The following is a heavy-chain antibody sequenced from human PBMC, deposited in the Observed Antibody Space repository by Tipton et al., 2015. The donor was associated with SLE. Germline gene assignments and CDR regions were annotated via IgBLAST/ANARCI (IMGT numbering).Heavy chain of an antibody. CDR2: IGQEGGEE. Sequence: SLRLSCAASGFTVSNNWMTWVRQAPGKGLEWVAHIGQEGGEEFYVDSVRGRFISSRDNAKNSLYLQMNSLSVEDTAVYYCAREYQGSFYVNGAFDIWGQGTMITVSS. J-gene: IGHJ3*02. D-gene: IGHD3-10*01. V-gene: IGHV3-7*01. CDR3: AREYQGSFYVNGAFDI. CDR1: GFTVSNNW.